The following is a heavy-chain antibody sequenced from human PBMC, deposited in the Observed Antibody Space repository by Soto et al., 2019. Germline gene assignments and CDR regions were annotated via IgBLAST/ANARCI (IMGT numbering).Heavy chain of an antibody. V-gene: IGHV3-21*01. Sequence: PGGSLRLSCAASGFTFSTYTMNWVRQAPGQGLEWVSCISAKSKYIYYANSVQGRFTISRDDAQNSLILQLNSLRAEDTAVYYCAKDISSYSGSYTYYFDYWGQGTLVTVSS. CDR3: AKDISSYSGSYTYYFDY. CDR1: GFTFSTYT. CDR2: ISAKSKYI. J-gene: IGHJ4*02. D-gene: IGHD1-26*01.